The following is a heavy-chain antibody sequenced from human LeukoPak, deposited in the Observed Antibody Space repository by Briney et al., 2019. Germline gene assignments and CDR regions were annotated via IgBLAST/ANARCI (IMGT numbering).Heavy chain of an antibody. CDR3: ARRGYSYGSYYFDY. V-gene: IGHV4-4*09. CDR1: GGSISSYY. Sequence: PSETLSLTCTVSGGSISSYYWSWIRQPPGKGLEWIGYIYTSGSTNYNPSLKSRVTIPVDTSKNQFSLKLSSVTAADTAVYYCARRGYSYGSYYFDYWGQGTLVTVSS. J-gene: IGHJ4*02. CDR2: IYTSGST. D-gene: IGHD5-18*01.